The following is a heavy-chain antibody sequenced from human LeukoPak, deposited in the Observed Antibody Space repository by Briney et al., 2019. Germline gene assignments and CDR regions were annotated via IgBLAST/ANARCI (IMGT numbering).Heavy chain of an antibody. CDR3: ARSRNSGAYGS. Sequence: SETLSLTCSVSGGSISRASYYWRWIRQPPGKGLEWIGYIYHGGSSYYNPSLKSPVTISIDGSKNQFSLKLNSVTAADTAVYYCARSRNSGAYGSWGQGTLVTVSS. D-gene: IGHD1-26*01. CDR1: GGSISRASYY. J-gene: IGHJ5*02. V-gene: IGHV4-30-2*01. CDR2: IYHGGSS.